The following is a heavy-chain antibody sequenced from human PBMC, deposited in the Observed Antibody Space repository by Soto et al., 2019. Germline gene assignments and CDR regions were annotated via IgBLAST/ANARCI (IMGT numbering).Heavy chain of an antibody. CDR1: GFTFSGSA. CDR3: TSPRLWYDILTGSPYCYYGMDV. V-gene: IGHV3-73*01. CDR2: IRSKANSYAT. D-gene: IGHD3-9*01. J-gene: IGHJ6*02. Sequence: PGGSLRLSXAASGFTFSGSAMHWVRQASGKGLEWVGRIRSKANSYATAYAASVKGRFTISRDDSKNTAYLQMNSLKTEDTAVYYCTSPRLWYDILTGSPYCYYGMDVWGQGTTVTVSS.